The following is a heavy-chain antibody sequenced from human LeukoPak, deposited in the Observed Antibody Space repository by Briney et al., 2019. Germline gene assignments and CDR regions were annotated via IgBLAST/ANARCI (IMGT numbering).Heavy chain of an antibody. CDR3: ARDNFKGIAVAGNAFDI. D-gene: IGHD6-19*01. J-gene: IGHJ3*02. CDR1: GGSISSYY. Sequence: SETLSFTCTVSGGSISSYYWSWIRQPAGKGLEWIGRIYTSGSTNYNPSLKSRVTMSVDTSKNQFSLKLSSVTAADTAVYYCARDNFKGIAVAGNAFDIWGQGTMVTVSS. CDR2: IYTSGST. V-gene: IGHV4-4*07.